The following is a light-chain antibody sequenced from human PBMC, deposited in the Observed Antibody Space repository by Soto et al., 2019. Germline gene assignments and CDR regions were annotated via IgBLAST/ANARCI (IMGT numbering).Light chain of an antibody. V-gene: IGLV1-40*01. CDR1: SSNIGAGYD. CDR2: GNS. J-gene: IGLJ1*01. Sequence: QSVRTQPPSVSGAPGQRVTISCTGSSSNIGAGYDVHWYQQLPGTAPKLLIYGNSNRPSGVPDRFSGSKSGTSASLAITGLQAEDEADYYCQSYDSSLRGVFGTGTKLTVL. CDR3: QSYDSSLRGV.